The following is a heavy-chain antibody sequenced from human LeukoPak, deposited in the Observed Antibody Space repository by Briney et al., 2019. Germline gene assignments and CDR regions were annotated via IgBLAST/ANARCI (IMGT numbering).Heavy chain of an antibody. V-gene: IGHV3-30*18. CDR1: GFTLSSYG. D-gene: IGHD2-8*01. J-gene: IGHJ3*02. CDR2: ISYDGSNK. CDR3: AKDVGCTNGVCRAGIDI. Sequence: GRSLRLSCAASGFTLSSYGVHWVRQAPGKGLEWVAVISYDGSNKYYADSVKGRFPISRDNSKNTLYLQMNSLRAEDTAVYYCAKDVGCTNGVCRAGIDIWGQGTMVTVSS.